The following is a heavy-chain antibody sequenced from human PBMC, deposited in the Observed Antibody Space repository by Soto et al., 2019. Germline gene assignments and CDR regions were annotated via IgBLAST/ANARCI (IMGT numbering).Heavy chain of an antibody. D-gene: IGHD2-2*01. Sequence: GGSLRLSCAASGFPFSSDAVHWVRQAPGMGLEWVAVISCDGSKKFYADSVKGRFSISRDNSKNTLYLQMNSLRPEDTAVYYFARDSFPCSRPSCQSLYYHYGMDVWRQGTRVTLSS. CDR1: GFPFSSDA. J-gene: IGHJ6*02. CDR2: ISCDGSKK. CDR3: ARDSFPCSRPSCQSLYYHYGMDV. V-gene: IGHV3-30-3*01.